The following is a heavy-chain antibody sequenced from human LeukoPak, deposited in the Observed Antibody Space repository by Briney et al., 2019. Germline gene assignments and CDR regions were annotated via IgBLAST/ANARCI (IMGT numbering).Heavy chain of an antibody. J-gene: IGHJ5*02. Sequence: SVKVSCKASGYSLNSYGISWVRQAPGQGLEWMGWVSVYTGNTNYAQKLQDRVTMTTDTSTSTAYMDLRSLRSDDTAVYYCARDLHSSSWYSLNWFDPWGQGTLVTVSS. CDR2: VSVYTGNT. CDR3: ARDLHSSSWYSLNWFDP. CDR1: GYSLNSYG. D-gene: IGHD6-13*01. V-gene: IGHV1-18*01.